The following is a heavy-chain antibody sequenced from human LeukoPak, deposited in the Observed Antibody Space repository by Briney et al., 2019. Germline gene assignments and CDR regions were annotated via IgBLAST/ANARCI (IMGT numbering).Heavy chain of an antibody. CDR2: FDPEDGET. CDR3: ATSVVIVGATPAFDI. V-gene: IGHV1-24*01. D-gene: IGHD1-26*01. Sequence: ASVKVPCKVSGYTLTELSMHWVRQAPGKGLEWMGGFDPEDGETIYAQKFQGRVTMTEDTSTDTAYMELSSLRSEDTAVYYCATSVVIVGATPAFDIWGQGTMVTVSS. J-gene: IGHJ3*02. CDR1: GYTLTELS.